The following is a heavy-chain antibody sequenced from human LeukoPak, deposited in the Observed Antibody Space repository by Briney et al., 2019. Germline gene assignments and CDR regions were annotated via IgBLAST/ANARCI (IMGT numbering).Heavy chain of an antibody. J-gene: IGHJ4*02. V-gene: IGHV3-7*04. Sequence: GGSLRLSCAASGFTFSSYWMSWVRQAPGKGLEWVATIKNDGSEKNYVDSVKGRFTISRDNAKNSLYLQMSGVRAEDTAVYFCATADWFSFDFWGQGTLVTVSS. D-gene: IGHD3-9*01. CDR2: IKNDGSEK. CDR3: ATADWFSFDF. CDR1: GFTFSSYW.